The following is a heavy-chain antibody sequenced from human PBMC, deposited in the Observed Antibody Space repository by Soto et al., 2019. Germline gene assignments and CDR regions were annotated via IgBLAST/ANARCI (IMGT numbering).Heavy chain of an antibody. J-gene: IGHJ3*01. CDR2: VSGTGTRT. Sequence: GGSLRLSCAASGFTFSSYTMSWVRQAPGKGLEWVSCVSGTGTRTYYADSVKGRFTISRDNSEITLSLQMNSLRDEDTAVYYCAKDPNTDRLGGFQXGGQGTMVTVS. CDR3: AKDPNTDRLGGFQX. D-gene: IGHD2-15*01. V-gene: IGHV3-23*01. CDR1: GFTFSSYT.